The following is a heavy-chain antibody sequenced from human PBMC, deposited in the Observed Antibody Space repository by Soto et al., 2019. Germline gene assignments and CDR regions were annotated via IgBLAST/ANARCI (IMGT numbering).Heavy chain of an antibody. CDR2: ISYDGSNK. Sequence: QPGGSLRLSCAASGFTFSNYAIHWVRQAPGKGLEWVAVISYDGSNKYYADSVKGRFTISRDNSQNTLFLQMNSLRAEDRAVYYCARDLGNNYYNGMDVWGQGTTVTVSS. CDR3: ARDLGNNYYNGMDV. D-gene: IGHD3-16*01. CDR1: GFTFSNYA. V-gene: IGHV3-30-3*01. J-gene: IGHJ6*02.